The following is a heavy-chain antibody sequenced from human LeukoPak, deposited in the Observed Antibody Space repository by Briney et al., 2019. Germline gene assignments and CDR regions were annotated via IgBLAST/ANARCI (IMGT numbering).Heavy chain of an antibody. CDR1: GFTFSSYA. J-gene: IGHJ4*02. CDR2: ISSSGDRT. Sequence: GGSLRLSCAASGFTFSSYAMSWVRQAPGRGLEWVSSISSSGDRTDYADSVKGRFSISRDNSKNTLYLQMNSLRAEDTAVYYCAKYWAQWELLGGYDYWGQGTLVTVSS. CDR3: AKYWAQWELLGGYDY. D-gene: IGHD1-26*01. V-gene: IGHV3-23*01.